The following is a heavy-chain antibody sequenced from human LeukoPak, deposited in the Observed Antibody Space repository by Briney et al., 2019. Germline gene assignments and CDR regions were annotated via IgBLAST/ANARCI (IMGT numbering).Heavy chain of an antibody. CDR1: GGSVSSYY. D-gene: IGHD3/OR15-3a*01. J-gene: IGHJ4*02. V-gene: IGHV4-39*01. CDR3: ARQTGSGLFILP. Sequence: SETLSLTCTVSGGSVSSYYWGWIRQPPGKGLEWIGSIYYSGNTYYNASLKSQVSISIDTSKNQFSLRLTSVTAADTAVYYCARQTGSGLFILPGGQGTLVTVSS. CDR2: IYYSGNT.